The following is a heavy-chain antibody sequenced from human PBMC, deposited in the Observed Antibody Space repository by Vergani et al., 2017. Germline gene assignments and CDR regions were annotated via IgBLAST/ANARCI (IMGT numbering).Heavy chain of an antibody. Sequence: QVTLRESGPALVKPTQTLTLTCTFSGFSLSTSGMCVSWIRQPPGKALEWLARIDWVDDKYYSTSLKTRLTISKDTSKNQVFLTMTNMNPVDTATYYCARTGYGYSKAFDYWGQGTLVTVSS. CDR3: ARTGYGYSKAFDY. D-gene: IGHD5-18*01. V-gene: IGHV2-70*15. J-gene: IGHJ4*02. CDR2: IDWVDDK. CDR1: GFSLSTSGMC.